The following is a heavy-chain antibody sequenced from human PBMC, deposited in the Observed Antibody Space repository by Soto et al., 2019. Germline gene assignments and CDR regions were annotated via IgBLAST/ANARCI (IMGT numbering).Heavy chain of an antibody. CDR2: IIPIFGTA. V-gene: IGHV1-69*13. CDR1: GGTFSSYA. Sequence: SVKVSCKASGGTFSSYAISWVRQAPGQGLEWMGGIIPIFGTANYAQKFQGRVTITADESTSTAYMELSSLRSEDTAVDYCARDAGDPDSYGRYYFDYWGQGXLVTVYS. J-gene: IGHJ4*02. D-gene: IGHD5-18*01. CDR3: ARDAGDPDSYGRYYFDY.